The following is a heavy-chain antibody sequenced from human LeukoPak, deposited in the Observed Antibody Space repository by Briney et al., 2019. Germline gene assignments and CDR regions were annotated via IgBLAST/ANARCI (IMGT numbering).Heavy chain of an antibody. CDR3: ARDHIAVAGNAAFDI. V-gene: IGHV1-18*04. Sequence: ASVKVSCKASGYSFSSYGITWVRQAPGQGLEWMGWISAYNGNTNYAQKLQGRVTMTTDTSTSTAYMELRSLRSDDTAVYYCARDHIAVAGNAAFDIWGQGTMVTVSS. D-gene: IGHD6-19*01. J-gene: IGHJ3*02. CDR1: GYSFSSYG. CDR2: ISAYNGNT.